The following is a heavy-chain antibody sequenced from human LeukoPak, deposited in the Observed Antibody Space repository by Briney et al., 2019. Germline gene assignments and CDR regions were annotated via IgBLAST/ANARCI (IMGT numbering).Heavy chain of an antibody. Sequence: SETLSLTCTVSGGSISSSSYYWGWIRQPPGKGLEWIGSIYYSGSTYYNPSLKSRVTISVDTSKNQFSLKLSSVAAADTAVYYCARVEEGYGSGRRENYYYYYMDVWGKGTTVTISS. CDR1: GGSISSSSYY. J-gene: IGHJ6*03. CDR3: ARVEEGYGSGRRENYYYYYMDV. CDR2: IYYSGST. V-gene: IGHV4-39*01. D-gene: IGHD3-10*01.